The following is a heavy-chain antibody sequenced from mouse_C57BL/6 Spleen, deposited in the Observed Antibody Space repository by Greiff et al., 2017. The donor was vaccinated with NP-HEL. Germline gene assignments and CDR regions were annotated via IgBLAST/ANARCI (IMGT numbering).Heavy chain of an antibody. J-gene: IGHJ4*01. CDR2: IYPGSGST. V-gene: IGHV1-55*01. Sequence: VQLQQSGAELVKPGASVKMSCKASGYTFTSYWITWVKQRPGQGLEWIGDIYPGSGSTNYNEKFKSKATLTVDTSSSTAYMQLSSLTSEDSAVYYCASPLITTVAMVYWGQGTSVTVSS. CDR3: ASPLITTVAMVY. CDR1: GYTFTSYW. D-gene: IGHD1-1*01.